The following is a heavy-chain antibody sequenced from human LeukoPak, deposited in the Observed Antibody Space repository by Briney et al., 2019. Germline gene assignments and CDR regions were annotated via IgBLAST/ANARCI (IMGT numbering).Heavy chain of an antibody. Sequence: PGGSLRLSCAASGFTFSSYGMHWVRQAPGKGLEWVAFIRYDGSNKYYADSVKGRFTISRDNSKNTLYLQMNSLRAEDTAVYYCAKRLRAGAARLYSDYWGQGTLVTVSS. CDR1: GFTFSSYG. V-gene: IGHV3-30*02. J-gene: IGHJ4*02. CDR2: IRYDGSNK. D-gene: IGHD6-6*01. CDR3: AKRLRAGAARLYSDY.